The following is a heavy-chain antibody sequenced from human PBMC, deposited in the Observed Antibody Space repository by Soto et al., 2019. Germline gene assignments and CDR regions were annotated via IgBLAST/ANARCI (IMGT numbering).Heavy chain of an antibody. CDR3: AKLGPYGSESYSFRYNWLDP. Sequence: VQLVESGGGLIQPGGSLRLSCEASGFSVSSSHMSWVRQSPGKGLEWVSVIYSGGPTYYAVSVKGRFTISRDRSKNTVYLQMHSLRNEDTAVYHCAKLGPYGSESYSFRYNWLDPWGQGTLVTVSS. CDR2: IYSGGPT. D-gene: IGHD3-10*01. V-gene: IGHV3-53*01. J-gene: IGHJ5*02. CDR1: GFSVSSSH.